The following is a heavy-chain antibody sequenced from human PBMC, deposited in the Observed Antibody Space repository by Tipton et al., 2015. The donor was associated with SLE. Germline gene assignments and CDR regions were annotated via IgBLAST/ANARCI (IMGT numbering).Heavy chain of an antibody. CDR3: ASAGVRFLEWLFRRGAFDI. Sequence: TLSLTCAVYGGSFSGYYCSWIRQPPGKGLEWIGEINHSGSTNYNPSLKSRVTISVDTSKNQFSLKLSSVTAADTAVYYCASAGVRFLEWLFRRGAFDIWGQGTMVTVSS. J-gene: IGHJ3*02. V-gene: IGHV4-34*01. CDR2: INHSGST. D-gene: IGHD3-3*01. CDR1: GGSFSGYY.